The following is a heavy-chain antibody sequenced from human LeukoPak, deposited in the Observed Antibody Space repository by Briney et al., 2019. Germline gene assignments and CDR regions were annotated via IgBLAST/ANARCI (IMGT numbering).Heavy chain of an antibody. Sequence: SVKVSCKASGGTFSSYAISWVRQAPGQGLEWMGGIIPIFGTANYAQKFQGRVTITADESTSTAYMELSSLRSEDTAVYYCARDRLDSSGYYYEMGFDPWGQGTLVPVSS. V-gene: IGHV1-69*13. CDR2: IIPIFGTA. CDR1: GGTFSSYA. D-gene: IGHD3-22*01. CDR3: ARDRLDSSGYYYEMGFDP. J-gene: IGHJ5*02.